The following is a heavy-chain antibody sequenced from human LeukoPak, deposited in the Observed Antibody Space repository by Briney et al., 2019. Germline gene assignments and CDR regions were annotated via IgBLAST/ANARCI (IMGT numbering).Heavy chain of an antibody. J-gene: IGHJ4*02. D-gene: IGHD1-26*01. CDR2: IYYDGSKQ. V-gene: IGHV3-33*02. CDR3: ARWGAGRTSDY. CDR1: GFTFSSNG. Sequence: PGGSLRLSCAASGFTFSSNGMHWVRQVPGKGLEWVAVIYYDGSKQYYADFAKGRFAISRDNTKNTLFLQMNSLRVDDTAVYYCARWGAGRTSDYWGQGTLVTVSS.